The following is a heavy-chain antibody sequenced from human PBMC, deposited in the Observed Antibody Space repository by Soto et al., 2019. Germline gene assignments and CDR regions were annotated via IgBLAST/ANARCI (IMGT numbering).Heavy chain of an antibody. Sequence: GGSLRLSCAASGVTFSSYWMSWVRQAPGKGLEWVANIKQDGGEKYYVDSVKGRFTISRDNAKNSLYLQMNSLRVEDTALYYSARRYSSSWSGFDPWGQGTLVTVSS. CDR3: ARRYSSSWSGFDP. CDR1: GVTFSSYW. D-gene: IGHD6-13*01. CDR2: IKQDGGEK. J-gene: IGHJ5*02. V-gene: IGHV3-7*01.